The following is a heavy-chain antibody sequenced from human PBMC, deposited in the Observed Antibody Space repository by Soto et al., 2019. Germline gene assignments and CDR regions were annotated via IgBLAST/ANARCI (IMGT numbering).Heavy chain of an antibody. CDR1: GYSISSGYY. Sequence: PSETLSLTCAVSGYSISSGYYWVCIRQPPGKGLEWIGSIYHSGSTYYNPSLKSRVTISVETSKNQFSLKLSSVTAADTAVYYCARNTYCSGGSCYWDMYYFDYWGQGTLVTVS. D-gene: IGHD2-15*01. J-gene: IGHJ4*02. CDR2: IYHSGST. CDR3: ARNTYCSGGSCYWDMYYFDY. V-gene: IGHV4-38-2*01.